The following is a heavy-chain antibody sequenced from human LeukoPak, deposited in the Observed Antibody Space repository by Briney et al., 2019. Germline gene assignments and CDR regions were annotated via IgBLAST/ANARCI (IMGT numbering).Heavy chain of an antibody. D-gene: IGHD3-9*01. V-gene: IGHV4-31*03. Sequence: SETLSLTCTVSGGSISSGGYYWSWIRQHPGKGLGWIGYIYYSGSTHYNPSLKSRVTISVDTSKNQSSLKLSSVTAADTAVYYCARDMTDWWFDPWGQGTLVTVSS. CDR2: IYYSGST. CDR1: GGSISSGGYY. J-gene: IGHJ5*02. CDR3: ARDMTDWWFDP.